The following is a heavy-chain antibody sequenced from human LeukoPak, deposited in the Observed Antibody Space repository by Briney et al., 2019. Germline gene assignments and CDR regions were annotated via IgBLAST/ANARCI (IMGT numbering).Heavy chain of an antibody. J-gene: IGHJ4*02. D-gene: IGHD6-19*01. CDR1: GCRFTSYG. CDR2: ISVYSGDT. Sequence: GASVKVSCKASGCRFTSYGISWVRQAPGQGFEWVGWISVYSGDTNYAQNLQDRVTMTTDTSTSTAYMELRSLTSDDTAVYYCARVTAVDVTHFDYWGQGTLVTVSS. V-gene: IGHV1-18*01. CDR3: ARVTAVDVTHFDY.